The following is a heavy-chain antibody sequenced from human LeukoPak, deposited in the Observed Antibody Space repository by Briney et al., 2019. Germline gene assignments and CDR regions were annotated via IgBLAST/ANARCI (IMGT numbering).Heavy chain of an antibody. Sequence: SETLSLTCTVSGGSISSYYWSWIRQPPGKGLEWIGYVYYSGSTNYNPSLKSRVTISVDTSKNQFSLKLSSVTAADTAVYYCARLRQNYDILTGYPYYCYYGMDVWGQGTTVTVSS. CDR3: ARLRQNYDILTGYPYYCYYGMDV. CDR2: VYYSGST. D-gene: IGHD3-9*01. J-gene: IGHJ6*02. V-gene: IGHV4-59*08. CDR1: GGSISSYY.